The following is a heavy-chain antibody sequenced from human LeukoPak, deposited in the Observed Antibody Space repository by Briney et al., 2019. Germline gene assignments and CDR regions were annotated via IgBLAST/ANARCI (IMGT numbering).Heavy chain of an antibody. CDR3: ARESVGP. Sequence: SETLSLTCTVSGGSISSHYWSWIRQPPGKGLEWIGYIYYSGSTNYNPSLKSRVTISVDTSKNQLSLKLSSVTAADTAVYYCARESVGPWGQGTLVTVSS. V-gene: IGHV4-59*11. J-gene: IGHJ5*02. CDR1: GGSISSHY. CDR2: IYYSGST.